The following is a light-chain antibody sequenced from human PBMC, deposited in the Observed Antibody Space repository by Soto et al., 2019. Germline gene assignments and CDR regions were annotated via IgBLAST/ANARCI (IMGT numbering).Light chain of an antibody. Sequence: DIQMIQSPSSLSAYVGARVTISCQASQDIGNHLAWYQQKPGKVPKLLIHAASTLQSGVPSRFSGSGSGTDFTLTISSLQPEDVATYFCEMYNIAPLITFGQGTRLEIK. CDR2: AAS. J-gene: IGKJ5*01. V-gene: IGKV1-27*01. CDR1: QDIGNH. CDR3: EMYNIAPLIT.